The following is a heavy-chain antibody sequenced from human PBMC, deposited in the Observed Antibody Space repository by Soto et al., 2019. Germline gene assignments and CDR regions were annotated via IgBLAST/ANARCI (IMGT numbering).Heavy chain of an antibody. CDR3: AHRTDFQGNWNGGYFDY. CDR2: IYWNDDR. J-gene: IGHJ4*02. V-gene: IGHV2-5*01. CDR1: GFSLTARPVG. D-gene: IGHD1-1*01. Sequence: TLKESGPTRVKPTETLTLTCTFSGFSLTARPVGVAWIRQAPGKALERLALIYWNDDRHYSPSLSTRLTITNDTYNNQVVLTMTNMDTVDTATYYCAHRTDFQGNWNGGYFDYWGPGALITVSS.